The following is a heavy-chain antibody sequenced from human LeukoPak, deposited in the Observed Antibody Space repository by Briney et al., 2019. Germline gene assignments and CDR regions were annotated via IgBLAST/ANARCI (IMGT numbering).Heavy chain of an antibody. CDR2: IIPMFDTP. V-gene: IGHV1-69*06. CDR3: ARAQGRLNYMDV. J-gene: IGHJ6*03. Sequence: ASVKVSCKTSGYSFIDYYIHWVRQAPGQGLEWMGGIIPMFDTPNYAQNFQGRVTFTADKTTSTAYMELSSLRSEDTALYYCARAQGRLNYMDVWGKGATVTVSS. D-gene: IGHD6-25*01. CDR1: GYSFIDYY.